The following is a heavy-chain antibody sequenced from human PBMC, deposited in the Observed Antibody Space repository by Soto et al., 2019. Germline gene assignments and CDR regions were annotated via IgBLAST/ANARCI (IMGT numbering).Heavy chain of an antibody. CDR2: IYYSGST. CDR1: GGSISSSSYY. J-gene: IGHJ6*02. CDR3: ARPTYYYYGMDV. V-gene: IGHV4-39*02. Sequence: QLQMQESGPGLVKPSETLSLSCTVSGGSISSSSYYWGWIRQPPGKGLEWIGSIYYSGSTYYNPSLKSRVTISVDTSKNHFSLKLSSVTAADTAVYYCARPTYYYYGMDVWGQGTTVPVSS.